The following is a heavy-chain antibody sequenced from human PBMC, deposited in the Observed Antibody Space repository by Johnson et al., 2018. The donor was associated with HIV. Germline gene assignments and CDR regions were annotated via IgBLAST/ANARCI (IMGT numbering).Heavy chain of an antibody. CDR2: ISYDGSNK. D-gene: IGHD2-15*01. J-gene: IGHJ3*02. V-gene: IGHV3-30-3*01. CDR3: AKVGGGGFDI. Sequence: VQLVESGGGVVQPGRSLRLSCVASGFTFSSYAMHWVRQAPGKGLEWVAVISYDGSNKYYADSVKGRFTISRDNSKNTLYLQMNGLRADDTAVYYCAKVGGGGFDIWGQGTMVTVCS. CDR1: GFTFSSYA.